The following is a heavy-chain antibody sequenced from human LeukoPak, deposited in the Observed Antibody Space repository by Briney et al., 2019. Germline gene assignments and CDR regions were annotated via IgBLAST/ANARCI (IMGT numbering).Heavy chain of an antibody. CDR3: AKDGETGSFGVSFMDV. D-gene: IGHD3-3*01. J-gene: IGHJ6*03. CDR1: GFTFSSYA. Sequence: GGSLRLSCAASGFTFSSYAMSWVRQAPGKGLEWVSAISGSGNSTYYADSVKGRFTISRDNSKNTLYLQMNSLRAEDTAVYYCAKDGETGSFGVSFMDVWGKGTTVTVSS. V-gene: IGHV3-23*01. CDR2: ISGSGNST.